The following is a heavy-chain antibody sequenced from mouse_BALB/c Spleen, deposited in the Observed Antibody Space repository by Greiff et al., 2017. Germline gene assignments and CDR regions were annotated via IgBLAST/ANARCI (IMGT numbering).Heavy chain of an antibody. V-gene: IGHV14-3*02. CDR1: GFNIKDTY. CDR3: AIGYRGNYYAMDY. J-gene: IGHJ4*01. Sequence: VQLQQSGAELVKPGASVKLSCTASGFNIKDTYMHWVKQRPEQGLEWIGRIDPANGNTKYDPKFQGKATITADTSSNTAYLQLSSLTSEDTAVYYCAIGYRGNYYAMDYWGQGTSVTVSS. CDR2: IDPANGNT. D-gene: IGHD2-2*01.